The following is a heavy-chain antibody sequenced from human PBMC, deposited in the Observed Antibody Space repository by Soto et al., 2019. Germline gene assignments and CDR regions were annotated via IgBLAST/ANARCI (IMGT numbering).Heavy chain of an antibody. V-gene: IGHV4-34*01. CDR3: ARQVVTASSPIYYFDY. Sequence: SETLSLTCAVYDGSFSDFYWTWIRQRPGKGLEWIGEINHSGSTNYNPSLESRVAISVDTSKNQFSLKLYSVTAADTAMYYCARQVVTASSPIYYFDYWGQGILVTVSS. J-gene: IGHJ4*02. D-gene: IGHD2-21*02. CDR2: INHSGST. CDR1: DGSFSDFY.